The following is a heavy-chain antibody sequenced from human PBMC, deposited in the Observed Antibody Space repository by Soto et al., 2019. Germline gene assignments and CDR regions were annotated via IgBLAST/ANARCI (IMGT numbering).Heavy chain of an antibody. CDR3: ARYTAVADPYYFDY. V-gene: IGHV3-23*01. Sequence: RGSLRLSCAASGFNFATYSMSWVRQAPGKGLEWVAGISDGVDRAYYGDSVKGRFTISRDTSKNMLYLHMNSLRAEDTAIYYCARYTAVADPYYFDYWGQGTLVTVSS. J-gene: IGHJ4*02. CDR2: ISDGVDRA. CDR1: GFNFATYS. D-gene: IGHD6-19*01.